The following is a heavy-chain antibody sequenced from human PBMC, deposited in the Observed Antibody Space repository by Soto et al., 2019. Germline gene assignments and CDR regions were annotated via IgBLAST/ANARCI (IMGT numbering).Heavy chain of an antibody. D-gene: IGHD2-21*02. V-gene: IGHV4-39*01. Sequence: SETLSLTCTVSSGSISVTDVFWGWIRQPPGKGLEWIGSIYYSGSTYNNPSLRSRVSMSTDTSKDQFSLKLKPVTAADTALYFCARQRTSVVTQAYFDVWGPGSLVTVSS. J-gene: IGHJ4*02. CDR1: SGSISVTDVF. CDR2: IYYSGST. CDR3: ARQRTSVVTQAYFDV.